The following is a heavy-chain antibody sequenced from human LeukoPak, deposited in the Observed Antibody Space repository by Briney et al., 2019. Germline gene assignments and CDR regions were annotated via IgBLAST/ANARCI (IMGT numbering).Heavy chain of an antibody. D-gene: IGHD3-3*01. Sequence: GGSLRLSCAASGFTFSSYSMNWVRQAPGKGLEWVSSISSSSSCIYYADSVKGRFTISRDNAKNSLYLQMSSLRAEDTAVYYCARDLSFWSGYLLPDFDYWGQGTLVTVSS. CDR3: ARDLSFWSGYLLPDFDY. J-gene: IGHJ4*02. CDR1: GFTFSSYS. CDR2: ISSSSSCI. V-gene: IGHV3-21*01.